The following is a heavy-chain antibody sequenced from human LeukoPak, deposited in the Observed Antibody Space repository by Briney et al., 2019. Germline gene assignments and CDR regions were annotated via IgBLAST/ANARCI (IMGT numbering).Heavy chain of an antibody. J-gene: IGHJ3*02. CDR3: ATDYGDYDAFDI. V-gene: IGHV4-59*01. CDR2: IYYSGST. D-gene: IGHD4-17*01. CDR1: GGSISSYY. Sequence: SGTLSLTCTVSGGSISSYYWSWIRQPPGKGLEWIGYIYYSGSTNYNPSLKSRVTISVDTSKNQFSLKLSSVTAADTAVYYCATDYGDYDAFDIWGQGTMVTVSS.